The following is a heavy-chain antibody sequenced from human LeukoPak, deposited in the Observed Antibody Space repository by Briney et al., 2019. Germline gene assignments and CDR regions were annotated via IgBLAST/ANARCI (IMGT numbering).Heavy chain of an antibody. CDR3: AKNWPTTYYYDSSGYYYAY. CDR1: GFTFSSYS. J-gene: IGHJ4*02. Sequence: PGGPLRLSCAASGFTFSSYSMNWVRQAPGKGLEWVSSISSSSYIYYADSVKGRFTISRDNAKNSLYLQMNSLRAEDTAVYYCAKNWPTTYYYDSSGYYYAYWGQGTLVTVS. V-gene: IGHV3-21*01. D-gene: IGHD3-22*01. CDR2: ISSSSYI.